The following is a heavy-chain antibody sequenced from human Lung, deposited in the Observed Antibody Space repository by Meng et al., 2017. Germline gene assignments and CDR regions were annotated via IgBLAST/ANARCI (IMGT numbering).Heavy chain of an antibody. CDR1: GGTFNSYT. CDR2: ITPVVGRT. J-gene: IGHJ4*02. Sequence: QVQVEQSGAEVKKPGSSVKVSCKASGGTFNSYTFNWGRQAPGHGLEWLGRITPVVGRTDSAQKFQGRITISADYMELSSRRSDDTAVYDCAVRGTAGSSVFELWGLGTLVTVSS. D-gene: IGHD1/OR15-1a*01. V-gene: IGHV1-69*02. CDR3: AVRGTAGSSVFEL.